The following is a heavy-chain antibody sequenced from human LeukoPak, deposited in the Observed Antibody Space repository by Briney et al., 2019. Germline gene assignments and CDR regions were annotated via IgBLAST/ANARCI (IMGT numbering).Heavy chain of an antibody. CDR3: AKDGSVVVAATPDY. J-gene: IGHJ4*02. Sequence: GGSLRLSCAASGFTFSSYAMSWVRQAPGKGLEWVSAISGSGGSTYYADSVKGRFTISRDNSKNTLYLQMNSLRAEDTAVYYCAKDGSVVVAATPDYWGKGTLVTVSS. V-gene: IGHV3-23*01. CDR1: GFTFSSYA. CDR2: ISGSGGST. D-gene: IGHD2-15*01.